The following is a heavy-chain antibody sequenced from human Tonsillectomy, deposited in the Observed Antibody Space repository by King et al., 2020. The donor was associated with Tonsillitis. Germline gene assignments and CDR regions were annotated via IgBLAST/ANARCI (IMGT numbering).Heavy chain of an antibody. CDR1: GFTFSSSG. Sequence: LVESGGGVVQPGRSLRLSCAASGFTFSSSGMHWVRQAPGRGLEWVAVIGYDGSNQYYADSVKGRFTISRDNSKNTLYLQMNSLRAEDTAVYYCARDRIVAVIGGGFDIWGQGTRVTVSS. CDR2: IGYDGSNQ. D-gene: IGHD3-22*01. V-gene: IGHV3-33*08. J-gene: IGHJ3*02. CDR3: ARDRIVAVIGGGFDI.